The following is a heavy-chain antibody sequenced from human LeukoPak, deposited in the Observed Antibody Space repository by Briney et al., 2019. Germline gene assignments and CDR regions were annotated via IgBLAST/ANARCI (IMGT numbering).Heavy chain of an antibody. D-gene: IGHD4-17*01. Sequence: ASVKVSCKTSGYTFTSYYIHWVRQAPGQGLEWMGIIDPSGGSTSYAQKFQGRVTMTRDTSTSTVYMYLSSLRSEDTAVYYCARDSLYGVVDYWGQGTLVTVSS. CDR2: IDPSGGST. CDR3: ARDSLYGVVDY. CDR1: GYTFTSYY. V-gene: IGHV1-46*01. J-gene: IGHJ4*02.